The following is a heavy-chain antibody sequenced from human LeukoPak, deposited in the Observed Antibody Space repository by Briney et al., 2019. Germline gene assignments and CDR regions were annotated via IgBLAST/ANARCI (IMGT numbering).Heavy chain of an antibody. Sequence: ASVKVSCKASGYTFTGYYMHWVRQAPGQGLEWMGWINPNSGGTNYAQKFQGRVTMTRDTSISTAYMELSRLRSDGTAVYYCASGYCSGGSCLPIDYWGQGTLVTVSS. CDR2: INPNSGGT. V-gene: IGHV1-2*02. CDR3: ASGYCSGGSCLPIDY. J-gene: IGHJ4*02. CDR1: GYTFTGYY. D-gene: IGHD2-15*01.